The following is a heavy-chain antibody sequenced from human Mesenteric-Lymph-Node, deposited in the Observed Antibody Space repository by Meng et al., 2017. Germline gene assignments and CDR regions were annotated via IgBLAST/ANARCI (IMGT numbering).Heavy chain of an antibody. CDR3: ARETKLAGLWRSSTSGTKFDP. J-gene: IGHJ5*02. V-gene: IGHV1-18*01. D-gene: IGHD2-2*01. CDR1: GYTLIKYG. Sequence: KASGYTLIKYGVNCVRQAPGQGLEWTRWISASTDYTKYPQALQARVTLTTDTSTSTAYMQLRSLRSEDTAVYYCARETKLAGLWRSSTSGTKFDPWGQGTLVTVSS. CDR2: ISASTDYT.